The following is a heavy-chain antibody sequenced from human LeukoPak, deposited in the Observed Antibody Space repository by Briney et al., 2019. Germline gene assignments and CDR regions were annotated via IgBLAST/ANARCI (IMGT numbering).Heavy chain of an antibody. CDR1: KFAFSSYA. J-gene: IGHJ3*02. Sequence: GGSLRLSCAASKFAFSSYAMSWVRQAPGKGLEWVSAISGGGGNTYYADSVKGRFTISRVNSKNTLYLQMNSLRAEDTAVYYCGKNRYSGSLSPFDIWGQGTMVTVSS. V-gene: IGHV3-23*01. CDR2: ISGGGGNT. D-gene: IGHD1-26*01. CDR3: GKNRYSGSLSPFDI.